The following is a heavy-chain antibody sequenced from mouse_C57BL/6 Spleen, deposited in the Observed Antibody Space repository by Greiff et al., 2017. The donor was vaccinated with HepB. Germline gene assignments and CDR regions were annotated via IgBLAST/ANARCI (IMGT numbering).Heavy chain of an antibody. J-gene: IGHJ3*01. D-gene: IGHD2-3*01. Sequence: VQLQQSGAELVRPGASVTLSCKASGYTFTDYEMHWVKQTPVHGLEWIGAIDPETGGTAYNQKFKGKAILTADKSSSTAYMELRSLTSEDSAVYYCTIDGYYSAWFAYWGQGTLVTVSA. CDR2: IDPETGGT. V-gene: IGHV1-15*01. CDR3: TIDGYYSAWFAY. CDR1: GYTFTDYE.